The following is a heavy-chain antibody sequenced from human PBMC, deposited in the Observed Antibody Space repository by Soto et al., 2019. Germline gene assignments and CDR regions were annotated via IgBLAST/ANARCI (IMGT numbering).Heavy chain of an antibody. CDR1: GFTFSGSC. Sequence: EVQLVESGGGLVQPGGSLRLSCAASGFTFSGSCMSWVRQAPGKGLEWVATIRQDGSDKYYVDSVKGRFAISRDNAKNSLYLQMNSLRDEDTAVYYCARSRYTYAPWQAVDWGQGTLVTVSS. CDR3: ARSRYTYAPWQAVD. J-gene: IGHJ4*02. D-gene: IGHD2-2*01. CDR2: IRQDGSDK. V-gene: IGHV3-7*01.